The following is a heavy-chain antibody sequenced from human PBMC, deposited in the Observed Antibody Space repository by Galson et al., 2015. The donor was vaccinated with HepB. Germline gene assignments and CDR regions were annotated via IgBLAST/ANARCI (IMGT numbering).Heavy chain of an antibody. Sequence: SLRLSCAASGFTFDDYAMHWVRQAPGKGLEWVSGISWNSGSIGYADSVKGRFTISRDNAKNSLYLQMNSLRAEDTALYYCAKDIRLDYYDSSGYDYWGQGTLVTVSS. CDR3: AKDIRLDYYDSSGYDY. J-gene: IGHJ4*02. V-gene: IGHV3-9*01. D-gene: IGHD3-22*01. CDR1: GFTFDDYA. CDR2: ISWNSGSI.